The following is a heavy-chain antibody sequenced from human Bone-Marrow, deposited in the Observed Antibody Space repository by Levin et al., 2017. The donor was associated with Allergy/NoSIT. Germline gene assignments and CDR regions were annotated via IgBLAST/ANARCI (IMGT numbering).Heavy chain of an antibody. V-gene: IGHV3-23*01. CDR3: AKENIAAAWYGYLDY. Sequence: PGGSLRLSCAASGFTFSSYAMSWVRQAPGKGLEWVSAIVGSGGTTYYADSVRGRFTISRDNSKSTLYLQMNSLRAEDTAVYYCAKENIAAAWYGYLDYWGQGTLVTVSS. CDR2: IVGSGGTT. D-gene: IGHD6-13*01. CDR1: GFTFSSYA. J-gene: IGHJ4*02.